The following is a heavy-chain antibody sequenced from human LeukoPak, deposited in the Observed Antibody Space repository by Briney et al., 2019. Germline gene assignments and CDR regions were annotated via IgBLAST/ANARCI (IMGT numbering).Heavy chain of an antibody. J-gene: IGHJ6*02. CDR3: AAGKYCSSTSCYPPYYYYGMDV. V-gene: IGHV1-69*01. Sequence: SVKVSCKASGGTFSSYAIGWVRQAPGQGLEWMGGIIPIFGTANYAQKFQGRVTITADESTSTAYMELSSLRSEDTAVYYCAAGKYCSSTSCYPPYYYYGMDVWGQGTTVTVSS. D-gene: IGHD2-2*01. CDR1: GGTFSSYA. CDR2: IIPIFGTA.